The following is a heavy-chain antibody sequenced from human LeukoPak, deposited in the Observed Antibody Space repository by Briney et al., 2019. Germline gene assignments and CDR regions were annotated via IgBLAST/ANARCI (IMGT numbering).Heavy chain of an antibody. CDR2: IKQDGSEK. J-gene: IGHJ6*02. D-gene: IGHD6-19*01. CDR3: ARGGHSSGWYFSDYYYGMDV. V-gene: IGHV3-7*03. CDR1: GFTFSSYW. Sequence: GGSLRLSCAASGFTFSSYWMSWVRQAPGKGLEWVANIKQDGSEKYYVDSVKGRFTISRDNAKNSLYLQMNSLRAEDTAVYYCARGGHSSGWYFSDYYYGMDVWGQGTTVTVSS.